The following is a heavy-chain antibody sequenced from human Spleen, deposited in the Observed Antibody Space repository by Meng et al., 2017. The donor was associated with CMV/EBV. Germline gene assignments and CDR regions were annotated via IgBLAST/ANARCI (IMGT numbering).Heavy chain of an antibody. D-gene: IGHD2-15*01. Sequence: VQLQVSGPVPVQPSATLSLTCTVAVGSISSSYLSWIRQPAGKGLEWIGRIYTSGSTNYTPSLQSRVTMSVDTSKNQFSLKLSSVTAADTAVYYCAGTDIVVVVAAPGWFDPWGQGTLVTVSS. CDR1: VGSISSSY. CDR2: IYTSGST. J-gene: IGHJ5*02. V-gene: IGHV4-4*07. CDR3: AGTDIVVVVAAPGWFDP.